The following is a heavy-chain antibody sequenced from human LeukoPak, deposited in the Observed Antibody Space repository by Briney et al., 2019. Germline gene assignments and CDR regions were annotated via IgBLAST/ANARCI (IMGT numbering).Heavy chain of an antibody. J-gene: IGHJ4*02. CDR3: AKDLRESSGWHGNFDY. V-gene: IGHV3-74*01. CDR2: INSDGSSR. D-gene: IGHD6-19*01. CDR1: GFTFSSSW. Sequence: GGSLRLSCAASGFTFSSSWMHWVRQAPGKGLVWVSRINSDGSSRSYADSVKGRFTISRDNSKNTLYLQMNSLRAEDTAVYYCAKDLRESSGWHGNFDYWGQGTLVTVSS.